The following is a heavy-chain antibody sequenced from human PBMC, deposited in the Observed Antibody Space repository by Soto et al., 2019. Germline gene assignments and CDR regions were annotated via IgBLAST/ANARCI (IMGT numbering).Heavy chain of an antibody. J-gene: IGHJ6*03. CDR3: ARSGPVTTGYYYMDV. Sequence: SETLSLTCAVYGGSFSGYYWSWIRQPPGKGLEWIGYVYYSGSTNYNPSLKSRVTISIDTSKKQFSLKVNSVTPADTAVYYCARSGPVTTGYYYMDVWGNGTTVTVSS. V-gene: IGHV4-59*01. CDR1: GGSFSGYY. CDR2: VYYSGST. D-gene: IGHD6-25*01.